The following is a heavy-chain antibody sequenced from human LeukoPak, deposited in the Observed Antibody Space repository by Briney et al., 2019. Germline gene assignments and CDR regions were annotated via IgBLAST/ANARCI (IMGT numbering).Heavy chain of an antibody. CDR2: IRSKRFGETI. CDR3: TRSIVVVTYYLDY. Sequence: GRSLRLSCTASGFPFVDYAINWVRQAPGKGLEWVGFIRSKRFGETIEYAASVKGRFTISRDDSISTAYLQMNSLKTEDTAVYDCTRSIVVVTYYLDYWGQGTLVTVSS. D-gene: IGHD2-21*02. V-gene: IGHV3-49*04. CDR1: GFPFVDYA. J-gene: IGHJ4*02.